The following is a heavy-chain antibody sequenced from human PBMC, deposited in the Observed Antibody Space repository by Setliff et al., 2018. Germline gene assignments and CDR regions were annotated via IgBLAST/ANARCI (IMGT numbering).Heavy chain of an antibody. D-gene: IGHD1-26*01. J-gene: IGHJ6*02. CDR2: IYYSGST. V-gene: IGHV4-39*07. CDR3: ARSSYSGSYLNV. Sequence: PSETLSLTCTVSGGSISSSSYYWGWIRQPPGKGLEWIGSIYYSGSTYYNPSLKSRVTISVDTSKNRFSLKLSSVTAADTAVYYCARSSYSGSYLNVWGQGTTVTVSS. CDR1: GGSISSSSYY.